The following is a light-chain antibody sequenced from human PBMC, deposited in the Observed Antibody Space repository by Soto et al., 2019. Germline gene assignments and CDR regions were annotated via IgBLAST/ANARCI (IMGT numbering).Light chain of an antibody. J-gene: IGKJ1*01. CDR1: QSISSW. CDR3: QQYNTFPWT. V-gene: IGKV1-5*03. CDR2: KAS. Sequence: IQVTQSPSTLSASVGDRVTITCRASQSISSWLAWYQQKPGKAPKALIYKASSLESGVPSRFSGSESGTEFTLTISSLQPDDFATYYCQQYNTFPWTFGQGTKVEVK.